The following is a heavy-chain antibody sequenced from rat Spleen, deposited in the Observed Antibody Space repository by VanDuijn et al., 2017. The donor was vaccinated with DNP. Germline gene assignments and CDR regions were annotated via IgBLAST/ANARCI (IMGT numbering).Heavy chain of an antibody. V-gene: IGHV5-7*01. CDR2: VTYDGSGT. CDR1: GFIFSDYN. J-gene: IGHJ4*01. Sequence: EVQLVESGGGLVRPGNSLRLSCAASGFIFSDYNMAWVRQAPKKGLEWVATVTYDGSGTYYRDSVKGRFTISRDNAKSTLYLQMASLRSEDTATYYGTRRYYYGGYYGAMDAWGQGTSVTVSS. D-gene: IGHD1-12*03. CDR3: TRRYYYGGYYGAMDA.